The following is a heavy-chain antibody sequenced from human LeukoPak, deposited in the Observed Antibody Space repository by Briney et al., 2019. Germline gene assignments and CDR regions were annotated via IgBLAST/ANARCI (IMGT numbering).Heavy chain of an antibody. CDR2: IYYSGST. V-gene: IGHV4-59*08. J-gene: IGHJ5*02. CDR3: ARHEYTSSFWFDP. D-gene: IGHD6-6*01. CDR1: GGSISSYY. Sequence: PSETLSLTCTVSGGSISSYYWSWLRQPPGKGLEWIGYIYYSGSTNYNPSLKSRVTISVDTSKNQFSLKLSSVTAADTAVYYCARHEYTSSFWFDPWGQGTLVTVSS.